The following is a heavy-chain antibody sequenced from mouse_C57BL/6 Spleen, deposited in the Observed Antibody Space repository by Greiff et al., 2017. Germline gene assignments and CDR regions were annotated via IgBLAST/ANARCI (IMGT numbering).Heavy chain of an antibody. Sequence: VQLQQPGAELVRPGSSVKLSCKASGYTFTSYWMDWVKQRPGQGLEWIGNIYPSDSETHYNQKFKDKATLTVDKSSSTAYMQHSSLTSEDSAVYYVARRITTVVAKDYWGQGTTLTVSS. V-gene: IGHV1-61*01. J-gene: IGHJ2*01. D-gene: IGHD1-1*01. CDR1: GYTFTSYW. CDR2: IYPSDSET. CDR3: ARRITTVVAKDY.